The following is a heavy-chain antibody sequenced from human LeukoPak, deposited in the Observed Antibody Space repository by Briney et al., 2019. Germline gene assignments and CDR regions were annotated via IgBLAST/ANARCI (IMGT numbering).Heavy chain of an antibody. V-gene: IGHV3-30*02. CDR2: IRYDGSNK. CDR3: AKDSQGYCSSTSCYFDYYYYYYYMDV. J-gene: IGHJ6*03. CDR1: GFTFSSYG. D-gene: IGHD2-2*01. Sequence: GGSLRLSCAASGFTFSSYGIHWVRQAPGKGLEWVAFIRYDGSNKYYADSVKGRFTISRDNSKNTLYLQMNSLRAEDTAVYYCAKDSQGYCSSTSCYFDYYYYYYYMDVWGKGTTVTVSS.